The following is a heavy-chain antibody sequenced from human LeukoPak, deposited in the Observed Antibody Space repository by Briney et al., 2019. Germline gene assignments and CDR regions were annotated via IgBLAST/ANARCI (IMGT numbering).Heavy chain of an antibody. CDR1: GFTFSDYY. CDR2: ISSSGSTI. V-gene: IGHV3-11*04. Sequence: PGGTLRLSCAASGFTFSDYYMSWIRQAPGKGLEWVSYISSSGSTIYYADSVKGRFTISRDNAKNSLYLQMNSLRAEDTAVYYCARRSPGSSWYVGYYYYMDVWGKGTTVTVSS. CDR3: ARRSPGSSWYVGYYYYMDV. J-gene: IGHJ6*03. D-gene: IGHD6-13*01.